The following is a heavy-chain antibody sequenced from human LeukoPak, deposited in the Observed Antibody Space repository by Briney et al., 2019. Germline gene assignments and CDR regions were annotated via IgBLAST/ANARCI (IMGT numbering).Heavy chain of an antibody. CDR2: INPNSGGT. V-gene: IGHV1-2*02. Sequence: ASVKVSCKASGYTFTGYYMHWVRQAPGQGLEWMGWINPNSGGTNYAQKFQGRVTMTRDTSISTAYMELSRLRSDDTAVYYCARACITMVRGVIFWFDPWGQGTLVTVSS. CDR1: GYTFTGYY. J-gene: IGHJ5*02. CDR3: ARACITMVRGVIFWFDP. D-gene: IGHD3-10*01.